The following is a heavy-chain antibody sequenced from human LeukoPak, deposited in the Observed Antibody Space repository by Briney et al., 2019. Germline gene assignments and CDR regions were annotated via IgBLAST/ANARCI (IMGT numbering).Heavy chain of an antibody. V-gene: IGHV3-21*01. CDR2: ISSSSSYI. CDR3: ARGWGIAAANYFDY. D-gene: IGHD6-13*01. J-gene: IGHJ4*02. CDR1: GFNFRAYW. Sequence: GGSLRLSCTTSGFNFRAYWMGWVRQAPGKGLEWVSSISSSSSYIYYADSVKGRFTISRDNAKNSLYLQMNSLRAEDTAVYYCARGWGIAAANYFDYWGQGTLVTVSS.